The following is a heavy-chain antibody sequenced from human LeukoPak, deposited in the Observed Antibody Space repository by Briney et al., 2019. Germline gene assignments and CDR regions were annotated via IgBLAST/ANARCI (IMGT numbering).Heavy chain of an antibody. CDR3: AREDQPRGTFDY. CDR2: IKQDGSEK. CDR1: GFTFSNYW. D-gene: IGHD2-15*01. J-gene: IGHJ4*02. Sequence: PGGSLTLSCAASGFTFSNYWMSWVRQAPGKGLEWVANIKQDGSEKYYVDYVKGRFTISRDNAKNSLYLQMNSLRAEDTALYYCAREDQPRGTFDYWGQGILVTVSS. V-gene: IGHV3-7*05.